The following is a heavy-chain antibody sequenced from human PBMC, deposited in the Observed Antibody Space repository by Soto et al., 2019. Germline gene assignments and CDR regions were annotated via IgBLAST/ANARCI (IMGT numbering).Heavy chain of an antibody. J-gene: IGHJ4*02. Sequence: GCLGLSCTASGFTFSNYGMHGVRQAPGKGLEWVAVISYDGINEYYADSVKGRFTISRDNSKNTLYLQMNSLRAEDTAVYYSAKTPPIQLWSYFDYWGQGTLVTVYS. D-gene: IGHD5-18*01. V-gene: IGHV3-30*18. CDR3: AKTPPIQLWSYFDY. CDR1: GFTFSNYG. CDR2: ISYDGINE.